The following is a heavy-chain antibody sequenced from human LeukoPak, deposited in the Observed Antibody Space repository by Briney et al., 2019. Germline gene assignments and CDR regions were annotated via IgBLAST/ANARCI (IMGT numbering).Heavy chain of an antibody. CDR3: ARSAPGVSGWSSYYGMDV. J-gene: IGHJ6*02. Sequence: ASVKVSCKASGYTFTSYGISWVRQAPGQGLEWMGWISAYNGNTNYAQKLQGRVTMTTDTSTSTAYMELRSLRSDDTAVYCCARSAPGVSGWSSYYGMDVWGQGTTVTVSS. CDR1: GYTFTSYG. V-gene: IGHV1-18*01. D-gene: IGHD6-19*01. CDR2: ISAYNGNT.